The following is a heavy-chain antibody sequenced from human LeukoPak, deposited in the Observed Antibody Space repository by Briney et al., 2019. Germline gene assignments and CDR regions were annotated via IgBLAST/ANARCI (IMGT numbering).Heavy chain of an antibody. V-gene: IGHV1-46*01. CDR2: ISPSGGST. Sequence: ASVKVSCKASGYTFTTYAMNWVRQAPGQGLEWMGIISPSGGSTSYAQKFQGRVTMTRDMSTSTAFMELSSLRSEDTAMYYCARAQWVTTGRGDAFDIWGQGTMVSVSS. CDR1: GYTFTTYA. CDR3: ARAQWVTTGRGDAFDI. D-gene: IGHD4-17*01. J-gene: IGHJ3*02.